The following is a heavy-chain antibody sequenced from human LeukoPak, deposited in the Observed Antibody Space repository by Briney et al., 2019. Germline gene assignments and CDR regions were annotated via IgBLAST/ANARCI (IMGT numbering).Heavy chain of an antibody. CDR1: GGSFSGYY. J-gene: IGHJ4*02. V-gene: IGHV4-34*01. CDR2: INHSGST. CDR3: ARVGGDYEGY. Sequence: SETLSLTCAVYGGSFSGYYWSWIRQPPGKGLEWIGEINHSGSTNYNPSLKSRVTISVDTSKNQFSLKLSSVTAADTAVYYCARVGGDYEGYWGQGTLVTVSS. D-gene: IGHD4-17*01.